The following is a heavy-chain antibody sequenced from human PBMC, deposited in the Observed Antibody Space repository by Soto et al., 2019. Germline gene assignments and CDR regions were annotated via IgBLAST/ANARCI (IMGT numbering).Heavy chain of an antibody. J-gene: IGHJ4*02. CDR2: IYHSGST. CDR1: GDSISTNNW. D-gene: IGHD6-19*01. V-gene: IGHV4-4*02. CDR3: ARPNTSAWSQFDY. Sequence: LSETLSLTCAVSGDSISTNNWRTWVRQFPGRGLEWIGEIYHSGSTNYNPSLKSRASISMDKSKNQLSLKVTSVTAADTAVYYCARPNTSAWSQFDYWGQGTLVTVSS.